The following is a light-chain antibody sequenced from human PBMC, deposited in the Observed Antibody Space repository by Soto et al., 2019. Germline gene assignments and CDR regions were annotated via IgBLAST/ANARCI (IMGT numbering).Light chain of an antibody. V-gene: IGKV1-5*03. Sequence: DIQMTQSPSTLSGSVGDRVTITCRASQSISSWLAWYQQKPGKAPKLLIYKASSLETGVPSRFSGSGYGSEFTLIISSLQPDDSATYYCHQYNSYPRTFGQGTKVDIK. CDR1: QSISSW. CDR2: KAS. J-gene: IGKJ1*01. CDR3: HQYNSYPRT.